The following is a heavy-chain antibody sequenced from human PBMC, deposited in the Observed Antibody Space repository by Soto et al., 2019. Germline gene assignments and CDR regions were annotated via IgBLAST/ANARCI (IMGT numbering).Heavy chain of an antibody. V-gene: IGHV1-2*02. D-gene: IGHD3-10*01. CDR1: GYTFTAYN. CDR3: ARNLDYYYGPGSGNGHGF. CDR2: INTKFGDT. Sequence: QVKLVKSGAEVKEPGDSGRVSCEASGYTFTAYNIHWVRQAPGQGLEWMGWINTKFGDTTYAQDFQGRVSMTRDMSISTVYMELSRLTAGDTAIYYCARNLDYYYGPGSGNGHGFWGQGTTVTVFS. J-gene: IGHJ6*02.